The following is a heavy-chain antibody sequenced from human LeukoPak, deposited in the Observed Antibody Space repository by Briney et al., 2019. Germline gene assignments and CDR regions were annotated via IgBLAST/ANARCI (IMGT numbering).Heavy chain of an antibody. CDR2: IYHSGST. CDR1: GYSISSGYY. J-gene: IGHJ3*02. CDR3: ARHYSWGSSGAFDI. D-gene: IGHD6-6*01. V-gene: IGHV4-38-2*02. Sequence: PSETLSLTCTVSGYSISSGYYWGWIRQPPGKGLEWIGSIYHSGSTYYNPSLKSRVTISVDTSKNQFSLKLSSVTAADTAVYYCARHYSWGSSGAFDIWGQGTMVTVSS.